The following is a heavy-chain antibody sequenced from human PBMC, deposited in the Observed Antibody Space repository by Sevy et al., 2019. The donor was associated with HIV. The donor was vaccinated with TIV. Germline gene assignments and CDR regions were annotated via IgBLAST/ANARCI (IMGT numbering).Heavy chain of an antibody. CDR2: INWNADNT. V-gene: IGHV3-20*04. J-gene: IGHJ3*01. CDR1: GFIFPDYA. Sequence: GGSLRLSCAASGFIFPDYAMSWVRQPPGKGLEWVSGINWNADNTGYADSLKGRFTISRDNAKNSLYLEINSLRAEDTALDYCARSTYYYDTTGYGAFDLWGQGKLVTVSS. CDR3: ARSTYYYDTTGYGAFDL. D-gene: IGHD3-22*01.